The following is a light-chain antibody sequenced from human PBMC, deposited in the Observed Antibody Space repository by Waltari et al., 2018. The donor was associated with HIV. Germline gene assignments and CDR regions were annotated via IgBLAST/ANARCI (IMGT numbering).Light chain of an antibody. CDR1: KLGNKY. CDR3: QAWDTSGVV. CDR2: QDN. J-gene: IGLJ2*01. Sequence: SSELIQPPSMSVSPGQTASITCSGDKLGNKYASWYQQKPGQSPVLVMYQDNKRPSDIPERFSGSNSGDTATLTISGTQALDEAVYYCQAWDTSGVVFGGGTKLTVL. V-gene: IGLV3-1*01.